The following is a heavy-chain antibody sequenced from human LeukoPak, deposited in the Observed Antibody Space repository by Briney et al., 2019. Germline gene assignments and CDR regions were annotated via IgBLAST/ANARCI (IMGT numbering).Heavy chain of an antibody. CDR3: ARSASGWYLDY. V-gene: IGHV4-31*03. Sequence: SETLSLTCTVSGGSISSGGYYWSWIRQHPGKGLEWIGYIYYSGSTYYNPSLKSRVTIPVDTSKNQFSLKLSSVTAADTAVYYCARSASGWYLDYWGQGTLVTVSS. CDR1: GGSISSGGYY. CDR2: IYYSGST. D-gene: IGHD6-19*01. J-gene: IGHJ4*02.